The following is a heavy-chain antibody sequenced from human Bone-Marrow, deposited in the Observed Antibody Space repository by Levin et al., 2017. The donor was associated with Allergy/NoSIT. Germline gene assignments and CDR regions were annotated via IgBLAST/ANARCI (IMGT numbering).Heavy chain of an antibody. D-gene: IGHD6-19*01. CDR3: ANVDSSGWQSAFVDY. J-gene: IGHJ4*02. CDR2: ISGSGGST. V-gene: IGHV3-23*01. CDR1: GFTFSSYV. Sequence: GESLKISCAASGFTFSSYVMSWVRQAPGKGLEWVSAISGSGGSTYYADSVKGRFIISRDNSKNTLFLQMNSLRAEDTALYDCANVDSSGWQSAFVDYWGQGTLVTDSS.